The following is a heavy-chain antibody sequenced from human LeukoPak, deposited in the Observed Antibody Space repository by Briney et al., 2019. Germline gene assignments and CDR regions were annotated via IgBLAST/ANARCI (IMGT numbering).Heavy chain of an antibody. CDR2: INHSGST. J-gene: IGHJ4*02. Sequence: SETLSLTCAVYGGSFSGYYWSWIRQPPGKGLEWIGEINHSGSTNYNPSLKSRVTISVDTSKNQFSLKLGSVTAADTAVYYCPRGLAGPIDYWGQGTLVTVSS. CDR3: PRGLAGPIDY. CDR1: GGSFSGYY. V-gene: IGHV4-34*01. D-gene: IGHD6-13*01.